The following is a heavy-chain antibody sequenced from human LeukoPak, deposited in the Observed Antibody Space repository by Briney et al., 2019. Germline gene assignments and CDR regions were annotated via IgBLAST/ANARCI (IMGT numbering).Heavy chain of an antibody. Sequence: GGSLRLSCAASGFTFNTFWMTWVRRAPGKGLEWVANIKQDGSEKNYVDSVKGRFTISRDNSKNTLYLQMNSLRAEDTAVYYCAKGGVVPAAFDHWGQGTLVTVSS. CDR2: IKQDGSEK. CDR1: GFTFNTFW. V-gene: IGHV3-7*01. D-gene: IGHD2-2*01. CDR3: AKGGVVPAAFDH. J-gene: IGHJ4*02.